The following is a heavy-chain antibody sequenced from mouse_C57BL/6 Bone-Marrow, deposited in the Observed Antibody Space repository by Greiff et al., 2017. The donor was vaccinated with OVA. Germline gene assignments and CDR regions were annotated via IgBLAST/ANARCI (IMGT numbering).Heavy chain of an antibody. V-gene: IGHV1-63*01. J-gene: IGHJ1*03. D-gene: IGHD2-1*01. Sequence: VKVVESGAELVRPGTSVKMSCKASGYTFTNYWIGWAKQRPGHGLEWIGDIYPGGGYTNYNEKFKGKATLTADKSSSTAYMQFSSLTSEDSAIYYCARSPIHGNCWYFDVWGTGTTVTVSS. CDR2: IYPGGGYT. CDR3: ARSPIHGNCWYFDV. CDR1: GYTFTNYW.